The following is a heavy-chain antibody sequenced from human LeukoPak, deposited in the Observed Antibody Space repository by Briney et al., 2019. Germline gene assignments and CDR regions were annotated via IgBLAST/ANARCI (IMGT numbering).Heavy chain of an antibody. CDR2: IYYSGST. D-gene: IGHD1-7*01. J-gene: IGHJ5*02. CDR1: GGSISSYY. V-gene: IGHV4-59*01. CDR3: ARGGNWNSRGWFDP. Sequence: SETLSLTCTVSGGSISSYYWSWIRQPPGKGLEWIGYIYYSGSTNYNPSLKSRVTISVDTSKNQFSLKLSSVTAADTAVYYCARGGNWNSRGWFDPWGQGTLVTVSS.